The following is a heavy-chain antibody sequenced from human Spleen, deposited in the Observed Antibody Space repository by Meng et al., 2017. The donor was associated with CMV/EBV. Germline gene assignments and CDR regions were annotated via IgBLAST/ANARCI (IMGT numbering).Heavy chain of an antibody. CDR2: IHYSGTN. D-gene: IGHD5-12*01. CDR1: EGFTTRDHYY. V-gene: IGHV4-30-4*01. J-gene: IGHJ4*02. CDR3: ARDSPGGYGYFDS. Sequence: QVQLPESGPDLVKPASTLPHTCTDAEGFTTRDHYYWSWIRQPPGKGREWIGYIHYSGTNYYNPPLKSRIAISLDTSKNQFSLNLNPVTAADAAVYYCARDSPGGYGYFDSWGQETLVTVSS.